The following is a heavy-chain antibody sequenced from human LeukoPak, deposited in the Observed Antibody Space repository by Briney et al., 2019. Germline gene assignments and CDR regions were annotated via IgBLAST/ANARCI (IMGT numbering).Heavy chain of an antibody. CDR2: ISTTGDTT. Sequence: GGSLRLSCAASGFTFSTYGMSWVRQAPGKGLEWVSTISTTGDTTYYTDSVKGRFTISRDNPKNTVYLQMSSLRAEDTAVFYCAKRASGYYFDSWGQGTLVTVSS. V-gene: IGHV3-23*01. CDR1: GFTFSTYG. D-gene: IGHD5-12*01. CDR3: AKRASGYYFDS. J-gene: IGHJ4*02.